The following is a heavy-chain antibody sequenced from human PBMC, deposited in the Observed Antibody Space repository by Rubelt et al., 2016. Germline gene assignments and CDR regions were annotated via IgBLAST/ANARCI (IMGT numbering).Heavy chain of an antibody. D-gene: IGHD5-12*01. V-gene: IGHV4-61*01. CDR1: GGSISSGTYY. CDR3: ARRRNSGYDFDY. J-gene: IGHJ4*02. Sequence: QLHLQESGPQLVQPSETLSLTCTVSGGSISSGTYYWNWIRQPPGKGLEWIGYIYYSGSTNYNPSLKRRVTISVDTSKNQFHLKLSSVTAADTAVYYCARRRNSGYDFDYWGQGTLVTVSS. CDR2: IYYSGST.